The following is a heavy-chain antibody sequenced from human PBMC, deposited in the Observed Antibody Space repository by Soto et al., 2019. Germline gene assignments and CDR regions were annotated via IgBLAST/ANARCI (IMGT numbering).Heavy chain of an antibody. CDR2: VSNDGNNK. Sequence: QVQLVESGGGVLQPGTSLRLSCTAYGFNFNLFTAHWVRQAPGKGLDWVAVVSNDGNNKYYADSVKGRFTISRDNSKNTLYLQMNSLRTDDTALYYCARGNMDVWGRGTTVIVSS. CDR3: ARGNMDV. V-gene: IGHV3-30-3*01. J-gene: IGHJ6*02. CDR1: GFNFNLFT.